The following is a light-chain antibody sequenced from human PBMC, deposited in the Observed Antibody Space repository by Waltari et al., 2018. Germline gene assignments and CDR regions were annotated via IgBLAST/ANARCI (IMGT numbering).Light chain of an antibody. CDR2: DAS. CDR3: QQRTNWPPEIT. CDR1: QSISSS. Sequence: EIVLTQSPATLYLSPGERATLSCRASQSISSSLAWYQQKPGQAPRLIIYDASNRATGIAARFSGSGSGTDFTLTISSLEPEDFAVYYCQQRTNWPPEITFGQGTRLEIK. J-gene: IGKJ5*01. V-gene: IGKV3-11*01.